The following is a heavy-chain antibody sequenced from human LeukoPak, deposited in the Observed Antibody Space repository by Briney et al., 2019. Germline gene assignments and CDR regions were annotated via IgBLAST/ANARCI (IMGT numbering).Heavy chain of an antibody. CDR3: AKGTVRFLEWSQRGYFDY. CDR2: ISSTVINT. V-gene: IGHV3-23*01. D-gene: IGHD3-3*01. J-gene: IGHJ4*02. CDR1: GFTFSNYA. Sequence: QPGGSLRLSCAASGFTFSNYAMTWVRQAPGKGLEWVSSISSTVINTYNADSVKGRFTISRDNSKNTLYLQMNSLRADDTAIYYCAKGTVRFLEWSQRGYFDYWGRGILVTVSS.